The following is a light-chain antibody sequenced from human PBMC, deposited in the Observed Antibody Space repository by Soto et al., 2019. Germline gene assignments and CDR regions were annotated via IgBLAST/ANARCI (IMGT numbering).Light chain of an antibody. Sequence: EIVLTQSPCTLSLSPGEGATLSCRASQSVSNNYLAWYQQKPGQAPRLVISGASSRATAIPDRFSGSGSGTDFTLTISRLETEDFAVYYCQQYVSSPLTFGGGTKVDIK. J-gene: IGKJ4*01. CDR1: QSVSNNY. CDR2: GAS. CDR3: QQYVSSPLT. V-gene: IGKV3-20*01.